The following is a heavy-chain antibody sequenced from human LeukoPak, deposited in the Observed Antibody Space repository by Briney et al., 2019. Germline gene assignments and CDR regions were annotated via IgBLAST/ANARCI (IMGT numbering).Heavy chain of an antibody. D-gene: IGHD1-26*01. V-gene: IGHV1-18*04. CDR3: ARGVGAQYYFDY. CDR2: ISAYNGNT. Sequence: ASVKVSCKASGYTFTGYYMHWVRQAPGQGLEWMGWISAYNGNTNYAQKLQGRVTMTTDTSTSTAYMELRSLRSDDTAVYYCARGVGAQYYFDYWGQGTLVTVSS. J-gene: IGHJ4*02. CDR1: GYTFTGYY.